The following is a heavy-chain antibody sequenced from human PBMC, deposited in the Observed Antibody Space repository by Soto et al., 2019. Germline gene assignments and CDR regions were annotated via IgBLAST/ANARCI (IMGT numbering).Heavy chain of an antibody. CDR2: INPSGGST. CDR1: GYTFTSYY. CDR3: ARRSSGTAMVFDC. D-gene: IGHD5-18*01. Sequence: VQLVQSGAEVKKPGASVKVSCKASGYTFTSYYMHWVRQAPGQGLEWMGIINPSGGSTSYAQKFQGRVTITRDTSTSKVYMELSSLRSEDTAVYYCARRSSGTAMVFDCWGQGTLVTVSS. V-gene: IGHV1-46*01. J-gene: IGHJ4*02.